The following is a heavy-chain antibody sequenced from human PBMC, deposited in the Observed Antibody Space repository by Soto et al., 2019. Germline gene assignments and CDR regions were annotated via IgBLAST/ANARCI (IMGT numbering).Heavy chain of an antibody. Sequence: QVQLQESGPGLVKPSETLSLTCTVSGGSISSYYWSWIRQPAGKGLEWIGRIYTSGSTNYNPSLKIRVTMSVDTTKNQFSLKLSSVTVADTAVYYCARTPYYDRSGYYSDYWGQGTLVTVSS. J-gene: IGHJ4*02. V-gene: IGHV4-4*07. CDR3: ARTPYYDRSGYYSDY. CDR2: IYTSGST. D-gene: IGHD3-22*01. CDR1: GGSISSYY.